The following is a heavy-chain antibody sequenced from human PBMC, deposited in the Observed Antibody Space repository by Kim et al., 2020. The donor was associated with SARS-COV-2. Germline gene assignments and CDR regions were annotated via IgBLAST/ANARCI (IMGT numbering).Heavy chain of an antibody. V-gene: IGHV4-4*02. Sequence: SETLSLTCAVSGGSISSSNWWSWVRQPPGKGLEWIGEIYHSGSTNYNPSLKSRVTISVDKSKNQFSLKLSSVTAADTAVYYCARDASSSHGDSGEPWGQGSLVTVSS. J-gene: IGHJ5*02. CDR3: ARDASSSHGDSGEP. CDR1: GGSISSSNW. D-gene: IGHD4-17*01. CDR2: IYHSGST.